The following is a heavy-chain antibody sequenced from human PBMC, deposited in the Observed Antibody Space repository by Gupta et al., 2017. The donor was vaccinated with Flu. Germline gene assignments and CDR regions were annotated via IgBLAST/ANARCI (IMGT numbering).Heavy chain of an antibody. CDR1: GFTFRNYG. V-gene: IGHV3-33*01. CDR3: ARERDYGGNSNGLTDS. CDR2: IWYDGSNK. J-gene: IGHJ3*02. D-gene: IGHD4-17*01. Sequence: QVQLVESGGCVVQPGRSLRLSCAASGFTFRNYGMHWVRQAPGKGLEWVATIWYDGSNKYYADSLKGRFTISRDNSKNTPYLQMNSLGAEDTAVYYCARERDYGGNSNGLTDSWGQGTMVTVSS.